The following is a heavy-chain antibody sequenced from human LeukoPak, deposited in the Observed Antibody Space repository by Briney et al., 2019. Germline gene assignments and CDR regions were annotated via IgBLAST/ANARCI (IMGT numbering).Heavy chain of an antibody. D-gene: IGHD5-18*01. CDR1: GGTFSSYA. CDR2: IIPIFGTA. CDR3: AKDSYGYFELYDAFDI. V-gene: IGHV1-69*13. Sequence: ASVKVSCKASGGTFSSYAISWVRQAPGQGLEWMGGIIPIFGTANYAQKFQGRVTITADESTSTAYMELSSLRSEDTALYYCAKDSYGYFELYDAFDIWGQGTMVTVSS. J-gene: IGHJ3*02.